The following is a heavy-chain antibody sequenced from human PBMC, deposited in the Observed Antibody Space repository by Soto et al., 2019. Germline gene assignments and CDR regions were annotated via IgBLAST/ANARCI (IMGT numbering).Heavy chain of an antibody. CDR3: ATEACDCSGGSCYCRGYYYGMDV. CDR1: GYTLTELS. CDR2: FDPEDGET. J-gene: IGHJ6*02. Sequence: QVQLVQSGAEVKKPGASVKVSCKVSGYTLTELSMHWVRQAPGKGLEWMGGFDPEDGETIYAQKFQGRVTMTEDTSTDTAYMELSSLRSEDTAVYYCATEACDCSGGSCYCRGYYYGMDVWGQGTTVTVSS. V-gene: IGHV1-24*01. D-gene: IGHD2-15*01.